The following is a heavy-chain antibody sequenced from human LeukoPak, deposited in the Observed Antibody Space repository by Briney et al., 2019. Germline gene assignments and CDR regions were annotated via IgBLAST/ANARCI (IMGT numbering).Heavy chain of an antibody. V-gene: IGHV3-7*03. CDR1: GFTFSNYW. J-gene: IGHJ4*02. D-gene: IGHD6-6*01. Sequence: GGSLRLSCAASGFTFSNYWMNWVRQAPGKGLEWVANIKQDGNEKYYVDSVKGRFTISRDNAKNSLYLQMNSLRAEDTAVYYCARDLGEYGSSSCVDYWGQGTLVTVSS. CDR2: IKQDGNEK. CDR3: ARDLGEYGSSSCVDY.